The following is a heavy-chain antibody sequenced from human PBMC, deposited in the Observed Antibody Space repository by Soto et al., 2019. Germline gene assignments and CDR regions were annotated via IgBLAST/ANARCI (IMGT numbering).Heavy chain of an antibody. D-gene: IGHD1-1*01. CDR3: ATWHEREHAYDV. J-gene: IGHJ3*01. V-gene: IGHV3-23*01. Sequence: EVALLESGGGLVQPGGSLRLSCEVSGVAFSFYSMSWVRQAPGKGLEWVASISGNGATTYYAASGKGRFTFSRDNSKTTVYLQMNDLRPDDTAVYYCATWHEREHAYDVWGQGTTVTVSS. CDR1: GVAFSFYS. CDR2: ISGNGATT.